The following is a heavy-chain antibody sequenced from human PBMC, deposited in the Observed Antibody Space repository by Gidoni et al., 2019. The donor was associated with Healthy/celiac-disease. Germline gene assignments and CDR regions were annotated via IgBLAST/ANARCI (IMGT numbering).Heavy chain of an antibody. V-gene: IGHV1-24*01. CDR2: FDPEDGET. D-gene: IGHD2-2*01. Sequence: QVQLVQSGAEVKKPGASVKVSCKVSGYTLTELSMHWVRQASGKGLEWMGGFDPEDGETIYAQKFQGRVTMTEDTSTDTAYMELSSLRSEDTAVYYCATTIVVVPAANEDGNNWFDPWGQGTLVTVSS. CDR3: ATTIVVVPAANEDGNNWFDP. J-gene: IGHJ5*02. CDR1: GYTLTELS.